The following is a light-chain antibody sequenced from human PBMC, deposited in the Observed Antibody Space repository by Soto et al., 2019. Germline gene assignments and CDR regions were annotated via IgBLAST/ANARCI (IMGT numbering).Light chain of an antibody. Sequence: EIVMPESPATLCVSPGERATLSWRASQSVSSNLAWYQQKPGQAPRLLIYGASTRATGIPARFSGSGSGTEFTLTISSLQAEDVAVYYCQQYYSTPKTFGQGTKVDI. CDR2: GAS. J-gene: IGKJ1*01. CDR3: QQYYSTPKT. CDR1: QSVSSN. V-gene: IGKV3-15*01.